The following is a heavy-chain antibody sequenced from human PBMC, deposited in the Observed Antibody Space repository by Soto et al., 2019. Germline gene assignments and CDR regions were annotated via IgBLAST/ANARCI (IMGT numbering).Heavy chain of an antibody. Sequence: QVQLVQSGPEVKKPGASVKVSCKTSGYTVTYYALHWVRQAPGQGLEWMGWINTGNGKTKYSQNFQGRLTITRDTSATTLYMELSSLRSEDTTVYYCVRFSGIPVWGQGTLVTVSS. CDR1: GYTVTYYA. CDR3: VRFSGIPV. CDR2: INTGNGKT. D-gene: IGHD1-1*01. J-gene: IGHJ4*02. V-gene: IGHV1-3*04.